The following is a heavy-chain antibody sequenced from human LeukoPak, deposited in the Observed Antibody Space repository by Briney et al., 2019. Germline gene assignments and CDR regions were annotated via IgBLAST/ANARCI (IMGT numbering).Heavy chain of an antibody. CDR2: INSDGSEG. V-gene: IGHV3-7*03. Sequence: GGSLRLSCAVSGFTFSGFWMSWSRQAPGKGLEWVASINSDGSEGYYADVVKGRFTISRDNAKNSLYLQINSLRAEDTAVYYCARDLTDDFWSGYHLDYWGQGNLVTVSS. CDR1: GFTFSGFW. D-gene: IGHD3-3*01. CDR3: ARDLTDDFWSGYHLDY. J-gene: IGHJ4*02.